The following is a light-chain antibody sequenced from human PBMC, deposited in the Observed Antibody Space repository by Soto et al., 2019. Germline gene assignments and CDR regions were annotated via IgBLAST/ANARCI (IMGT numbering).Light chain of an antibody. CDR3: QSYDSSLSAYV. CDR2: GNS. V-gene: IGLV1-40*01. CDR1: SSNIGAGHD. Sequence: QSVLTQPPSVSGTPGQRVTISCTGSSSNIGAGHDVHWYQQLPGTDPKLLIYGNSNRPSGVPDRFSGSKSGISASLAITGLQAEDEADYYCQSYDSSLSAYVFGTGTKVTVL. J-gene: IGLJ1*01.